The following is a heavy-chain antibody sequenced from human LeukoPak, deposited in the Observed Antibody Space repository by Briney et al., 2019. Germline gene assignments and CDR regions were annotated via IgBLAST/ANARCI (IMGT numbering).Heavy chain of an antibody. D-gene: IGHD1-1*01. V-gene: IGHV4-39*07. CDR3: ARGTSDYYYYYMDV. CDR2: IYHSGST. CDR1: GGSISSSSYY. Sequence: SETLSLTCTVSGGSISSSSYYWGWIRQPPGKGLEWIGSIYHSGSTYYNPSLKSRVTISVDTSKNQFSLKLSSVTAADTAVYYCARGTSDYYYYYMDVWGKGTTVTVSS. J-gene: IGHJ6*03.